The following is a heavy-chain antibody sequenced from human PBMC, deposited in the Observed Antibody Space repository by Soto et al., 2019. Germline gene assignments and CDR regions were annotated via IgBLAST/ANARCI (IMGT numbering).Heavy chain of an antibody. D-gene: IGHD2-15*01. CDR1: GDTINTDKYY. J-gene: IGHJ4*02. Sequence: TSETLSLPCSVSGDTINTDKYYWGWIRQPPGKGLEWIGSIYYRGNTYYNPSLQTRVTISLDKSKSQFSLRLNSVTAADSAVYYCVRWAVTRSGFDYRGPGTLLSGS. CDR2: IYYRGNT. V-gene: IGHV4-39*01. CDR3: VRWAVTRSGFDY.